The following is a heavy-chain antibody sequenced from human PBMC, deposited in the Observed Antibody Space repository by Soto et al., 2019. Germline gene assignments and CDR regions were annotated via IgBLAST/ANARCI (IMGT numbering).Heavy chain of an antibody. CDR2: ISWNSGSI. CDR3: AKSHTTSGWYVTTDH. CDR1: GFTFGDYA. Sequence: GGSLRLSCAASGFTFGDYAMQWVRQAPGKGLEWVSAISWNSGSIDYADSVKGRFTISRDNAKNSLYLQMNSLRAEDTALYYCAKSHTTSGWYVTTDHWGQGTRVTVSS. D-gene: IGHD6-19*01. J-gene: IGHJ4*02. V-gene: IGHV3-9*01.